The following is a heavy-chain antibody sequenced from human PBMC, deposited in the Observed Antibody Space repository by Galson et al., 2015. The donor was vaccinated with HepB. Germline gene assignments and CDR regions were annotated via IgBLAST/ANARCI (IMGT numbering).Heavy chain of an antibody. CDR2: ISYDGSNH. V-gene: IGHV3-30*18. CDR1: RFTFSSYG. CDR3: AKDGRSLAAHPQGDYHYYMDV. Sequence: SLRLSCEASRFTFSSYGMHWVRQALGKGLEWVAVISYDGSNHNYVDSVKGRFTISRDNSKNTLYLQMNSLRYEDTAVYYCAKDGRSLAAHPQGDYHYYMDVWGKGTTVTVSS. J-gene: IGHJ6*03. D-gene: IGHD6-6*01.